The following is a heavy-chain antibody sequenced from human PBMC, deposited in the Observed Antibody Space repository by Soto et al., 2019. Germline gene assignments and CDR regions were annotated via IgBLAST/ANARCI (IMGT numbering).Heavy chain of an antibody. CDR1: GGSLSTNP. CDR3: ARRDSGGFYRFFDS. J-gene: IGHJ4*02. D-gene: IGHD2-15*01. Sequence: SVKVSCKASGGSLSTNPISWVRQAPGQGLEWMGGTGSGTGPGNHAQKFQGRLTVTADKSTSTVYMELTNLSSEDTAVYYCARRDSGGFYRFFDSWGQGTLVTAPQ. CDR2: TGSGTGPG. V-gene: IGHV1-69*06.